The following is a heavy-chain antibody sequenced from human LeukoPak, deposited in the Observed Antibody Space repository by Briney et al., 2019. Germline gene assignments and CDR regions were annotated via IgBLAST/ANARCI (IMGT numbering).Heavy chain of an antibody. CDR1: GYTFTGYY. J-gene: IGHJ4*02. D-gene: IGHD6-19*01. V-gene: IGHV1-2*02. Sequence: ASVKVSCKASGYTFTGYYMHWVRQAPGQGLEWMGWINPNSGGTKYAQKFQGRVTMTRDTSISTAYMELSRLTSDDTAVYYCASGGEGYSSGWYGDYWGQGTLVTVSS. CDR3: ASGGEGYSSGWYGDY. CDR2: INPNSGGT.